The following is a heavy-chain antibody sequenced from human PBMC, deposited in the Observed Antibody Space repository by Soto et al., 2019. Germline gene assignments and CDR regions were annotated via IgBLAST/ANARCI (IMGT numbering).Heavy chain of an antibody. D-gene: IGHD6-19*01. Sequence: QVQLQQWGAGLLKPSETLSLTCAIYGGSFSNYYWNWIRQPPGKGLAWMGKINHNGSTNYSPSLKSRLTISVDTSKTQFSLKLISMTAADTAVYFCGRGRGYSNAWGSYYSGMDVWGQGTTVTVSS. CDR1: GGSFSNYY. V-gene: IGHV4-34*01. J-gene: IGHJ6*02. CDR2: INHNGST. CDR3: GRGRGYSNAWGSYYSGMDV.